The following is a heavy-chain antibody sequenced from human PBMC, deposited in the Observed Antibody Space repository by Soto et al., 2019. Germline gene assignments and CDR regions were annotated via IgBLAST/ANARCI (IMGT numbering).Heavy chain of an antibody. D-gene: IGHD5-18*01. J-gene: IGHJ6*02. Sequence: QVQLVQSGAEVKKPGSSVKVSCKASAGTFSNYAISWVRQAPGQGLEWMGGSIPIYETVNFAQKFQGRVTITADESTSTAYMELSSLTSEDTAVYYCARGNSYGQLTDYHYYVMDVWGQGTTVTVSS. CDR2: SIPIYETV. CDR1: AGTFSNYA. CDR3: ARGNSYGQLTDYHYYVMDV. V-gene: IGHV1-69*12.